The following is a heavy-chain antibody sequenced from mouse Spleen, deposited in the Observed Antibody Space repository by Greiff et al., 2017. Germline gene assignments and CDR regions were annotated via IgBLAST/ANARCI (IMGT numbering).Heavy chain of an antibody. Sequence: EVKLVESGGGLVQPGGSRKLSCAASGFTFSSFGMHWVRQAPEKGLEWVAYISSGSSTIYYADTVKGRFTISRDNPKNTLFLQMTSLRSEDTAMYYCARDGSRDYYAMDYWGQGTSVTVSS. V-gene: IGHV5-17*02. CDR3: ARDGSRDYYAMDY. D-gene: IGHD1-1*01. CDR2: ISSGSSTI. J-gene: IGHJ4*01. CDR1: GFTFSSFG.